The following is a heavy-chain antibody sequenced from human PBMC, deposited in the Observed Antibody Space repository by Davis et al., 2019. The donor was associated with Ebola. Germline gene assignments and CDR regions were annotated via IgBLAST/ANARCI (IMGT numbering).Heavy chain of an antibody. CDR2: INHSGST. J-gene: IGHJ4*02. CDR3: ARGGYSYGFDY. V-gene: IGHV4-34*01. CDR1: GGSFSGYY. D-gene: IGHD5-18*01. Sequence: SETLSLTCAVYGGSFSGYYWSWIRQPPGKGLEWIGEINHSGSTNYNPSLKSRVTISVDTSKNQSSLKLSSVTAADTAVYYCARGGYSYGFDYWGQGTLVTVSS.